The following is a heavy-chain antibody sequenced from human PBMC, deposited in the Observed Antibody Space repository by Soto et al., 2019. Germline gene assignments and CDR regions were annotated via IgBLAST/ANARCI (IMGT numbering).Heavy chain of an antibody. J-gene: IGHJ4*02. CDR2: ISGGGTGT. Sequence: EVQLLESGGGLVQPGGSLRLSCAASGFTFSNYAISWVRQAPGKGLEWVSSISGGGTGTYYADFVKGRFTISRDNSKNTLYLLMNSLGPEETGVYYCAIGDSTSWAPFDYWGQGTLITVSS. CDR3: AIGDSTSWAPFDY. CDR1: GFTFSNYA. D-gene: IGHD6-13*01. V-gene: IGHV3-23*01.